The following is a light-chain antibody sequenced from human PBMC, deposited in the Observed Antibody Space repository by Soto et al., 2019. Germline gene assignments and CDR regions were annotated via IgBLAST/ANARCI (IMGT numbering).Light chain of an antibody. Sequence: EVVLTQSPGTLSLSPGERVTLSCRASQSVASSYLAWYQQKPGRAPRLLFYSASSRATGIPDRFSGSGSGTDFTLTISRLEPEDSAVYYCHHSGSLPETFGQGTNVE. V-gene: IGKV3-20*01. CDR3: HHSGSLPET. J-gene: IGKJ1*01. CDR1: QSVASSY. CDR2: SAS.